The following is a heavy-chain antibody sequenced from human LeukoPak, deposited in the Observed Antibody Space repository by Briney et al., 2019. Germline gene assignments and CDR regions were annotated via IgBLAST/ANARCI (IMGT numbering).Heavy chain of an antibody. CDR1: GGSISNNY. Sequence: SETLSLTCTVSGGSISNNYWSWSRLRPGKGLEWIGYIYYSGSTNYNPSLKSRVTISVDTSKNQFSLKLSSVTAADTAVYYCARDLGDYYFDYWGQGTLVTISS. CDR3: ARDLGDYYFDY. J-gene: IGHJ4*02. D-gene: IGHD2-21*01. CDR2: IYYSGST. V-gene: IGHV4-59*01.